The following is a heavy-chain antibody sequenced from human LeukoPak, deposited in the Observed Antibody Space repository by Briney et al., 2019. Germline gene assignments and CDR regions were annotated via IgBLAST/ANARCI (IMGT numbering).Heavy chain of an antibody. CDR3: ARQSYPYGMDV. J-gene: IGHJ6*02. CDR2: IYYSGST. V-gene: IGHV4-59*08. D-gene: IGHD1-26*01. CDR1: GGSISSYY. Sequence: SETLSLTCTVSGGSISSYYWSRIRQPPGKGLEWIGYIYYSGSTNYNPSLKSRVTISVDTSKNQFSLKLSSVTAADTAVYYCARQSYPYGMDVWGQGTTVTVSS.